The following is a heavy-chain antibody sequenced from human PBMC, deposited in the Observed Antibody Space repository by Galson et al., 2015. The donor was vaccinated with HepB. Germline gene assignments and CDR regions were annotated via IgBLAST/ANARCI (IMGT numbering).Heavy chain of an antibody. J-gene: IGHJ4*02. CDR3: ARGLTSYFPF. V-gene: IGHV4-59*01. CDR1: GGSLINYY. D-gene: IGHD3-9*01. CDR2: ISYRWHT. Sequence: ETLSLTCTVSGGSLINYYWTWIRQPPGKGLESLGSISYRWHTNSNPALKSRLTISIDTSKNQFSLSRISVTAAATAVYYCARGLTSYFPFWGQGTRVTVSS.